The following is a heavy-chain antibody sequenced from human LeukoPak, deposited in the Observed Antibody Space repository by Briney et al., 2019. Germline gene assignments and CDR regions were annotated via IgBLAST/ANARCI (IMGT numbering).Heavy chain of an antibody. D-gene: IGHD2-15*01. Sequence: GGSLRLSCAASGFTFSSYAMSWVRQAPGKGLEWVSAISGSGGSTYYADSVKGRFTISRDNSKNTLYLQMNSLRAEDTATYYCAKDPAPFCSGGSCYVDYWGQGTLVTVSS. CDR2: ISGSGGST. CDR1: GFTFSSYA. V-gene: IGHV3-23*01. J-gene: IGHJ4*02. CDR3: AKDPAPFCSGGSCYVDY.